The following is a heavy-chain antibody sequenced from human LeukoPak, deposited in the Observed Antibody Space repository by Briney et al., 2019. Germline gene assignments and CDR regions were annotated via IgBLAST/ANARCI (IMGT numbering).Heavy chain of an antibody. D-gene: IGHD3-9*01. CDR2: ISAYNGNT. J-gene: IGHJ3*02. Sequence: GASVKVSCKASGYTFTSYGISWVRQAPGQGLEWMGWISAYNGNTNYAQKLQGRVTMTTDTSTSTAYMELRSLRSDDTALYYCATQYDIGPGDAFDIWGQGTMVTVSS. V-gene: IGHV1-18*01. CDR1: GYTFTSYG. CDR3: ATQYDIGPGDAFDI.